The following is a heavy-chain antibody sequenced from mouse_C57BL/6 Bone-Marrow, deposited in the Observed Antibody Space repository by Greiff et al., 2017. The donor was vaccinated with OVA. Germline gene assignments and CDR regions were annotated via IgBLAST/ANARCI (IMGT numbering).Heavy chain of an antibody. D-gene: IGHD1-1*01. Sequence: QVQLQQSGAELVKPGASVKLSCKASGYTFTSYWMHWVKQRPGQGLEWIGMIHPNSGSTNYNEKFKSKATLTVDKSSSTAYMQLSSLTSEDSAVYYCARTNYYGSSPWYFDYWGQGTTLTVSS. CDR1: GYTFTSYW. V-gene: IGHV1-64*01. CDR3: ARTNYYGSSPWYFDY. J-gene: IGHJ2*01. CDR2: IHPNSGST.